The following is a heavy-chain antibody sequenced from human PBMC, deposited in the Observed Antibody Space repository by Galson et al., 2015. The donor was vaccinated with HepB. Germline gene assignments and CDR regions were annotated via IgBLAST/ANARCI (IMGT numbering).Heavy chain of an antibody. CDR1: GYTFIDYY. CDR3: ARDLADGYYVIDN. J-gene: IGHJ4*02. D-gene: IGHD5-24*01. V-gene: IGHV1-2*02. Sequence: SVKVSCKASGYTFIDYYMHWVRQAPGQGLEWMGWINPKSGGTNYAQKFQGRVSLTRDTSIRTAYMELSRLRSDDTAVYYCARDLADGYYVIDNWGQGTLVTVSS. CDR2: INPKSGGT.